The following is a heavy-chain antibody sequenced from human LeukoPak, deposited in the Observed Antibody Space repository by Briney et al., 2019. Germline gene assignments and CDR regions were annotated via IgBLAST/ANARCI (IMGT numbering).Heavy chain of an antibody. J-gene: IGHJ6*03. D-gene: IGHD1-7*01. CDR1: GGSFSNYY. CDR2: INDSGTI. V-gene: IGHV4-34*01. Sequence: SETLSLTCAVYGGSFSNYYWSWIRQPPGKGLEWIGEINDSGTINYNPSLMSRVTISVNKSKNQFSLKLSSVTAADTAVYYCARRWNYGRNYYIDVWGKGATVSVSS. CDR3: ARRWNYGRNYYIDV.